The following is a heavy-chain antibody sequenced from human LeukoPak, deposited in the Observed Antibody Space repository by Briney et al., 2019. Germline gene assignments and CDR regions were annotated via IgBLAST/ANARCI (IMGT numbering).Heavy chain of an antibody. V-gene: IGHV3-48*03. Sequence: GGSLRLSCAASGFTFSSYEMNWVRQAPGKALEWVSYISSSCSTIYYADSVKGRFTISRDNAKNSLYLQMNSLRAEDTAVYYCGELGITMIGGVWGKGTTVTISS. J-gene: IGHJ6*04. CDR2: ISSSCSTI. CDR3: GELGITMIGGV. CDR1: GFTFSSYE. D-gene: IGHD3-10*02.